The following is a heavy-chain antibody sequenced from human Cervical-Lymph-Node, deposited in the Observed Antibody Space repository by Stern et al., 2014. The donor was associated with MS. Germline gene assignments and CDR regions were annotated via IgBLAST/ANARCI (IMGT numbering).Heavy chain of an antibody. D-gene: IGHD3-3*01. CDR1: GYTFNKYL. V-gene: IGHV7-4-1*02. CDR3: ARDMSDFWSDYGHNWFDP. Sequence: VQLVQSGSELKKPGASVNVSCKASGYTFNKYLINWVRQAPGQGLEWMGWINTKTGTPTYAPGFAGRFVFSMDTSVSTAYLPISRLKTEDTAVYDCARDMSDFWSDYGHNWFDPWGQGTLVIVSS. J-gene: IGHJ5*02. CDR2: INTKTGTP.